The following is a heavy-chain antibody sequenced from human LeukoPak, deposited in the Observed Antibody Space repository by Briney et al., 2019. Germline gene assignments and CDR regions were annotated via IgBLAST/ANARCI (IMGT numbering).Heavy chain of an antibody. CDR2: ISGSGGST. Sequence: PGGSLRLSCAASGFAFSSYGMTWVRQAPGKGLEWGSVISGSGGSTYYADSVQGRFTISRDNSKNTLYLQMNSLRAEDTAVYYCAKGGCSTTTCLNWFDPWGQGTLVTVSS. D-gene: IGHD2-2*01. CDR3: AKGGCSTTTCLNWFDP. V-gene: IGHV3-23*01. J-gene: IGHJ5*02. CDR1: GFAFSSYG.